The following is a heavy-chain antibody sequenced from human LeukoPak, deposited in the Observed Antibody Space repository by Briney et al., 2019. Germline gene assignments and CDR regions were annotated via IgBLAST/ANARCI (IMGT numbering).Heavy chain of an antibody. Sequence: GGSLRLSCAASRFTFSGYGMHWVRQAPGKGLEWVAVIWSDGNTKFYVDSVKGRFTISRDNARNSMYLQMNSLRAEDTAVYYCARTARFSTVDAMDVWGQGTTVTVSS. V-gene: IGHV3-33*01. CDR1: RFTFSGYG. CDR3: ARTARFSTVDAMDV. D-gene: IGHD4-17*01. J-gene: IGHJ6*02. CDR2: IWSDGNTK.